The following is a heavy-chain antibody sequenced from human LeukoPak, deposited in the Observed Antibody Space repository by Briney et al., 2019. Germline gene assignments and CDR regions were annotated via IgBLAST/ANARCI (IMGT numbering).Heavy chain of an antibody. J-gene: IGHJ6*02. Sequence: QPGGSLRLSCAASGFTFSSYAMHWVRQAPGKGLEWVAVISYDGSNKYYADSVKGRFTISRDNSKNTLYLQMNSLRAEDTAVYYCARDPTPITTVSYGMDVWGQGTTVTVSS. V-gene: IGHV3-30-3*01. CDR2: ISYDGSNK. D-gene: IGHD4-17*01. CDR1: GFTFSSYA. CDR3: ARDPTPITTVSYGMDV.